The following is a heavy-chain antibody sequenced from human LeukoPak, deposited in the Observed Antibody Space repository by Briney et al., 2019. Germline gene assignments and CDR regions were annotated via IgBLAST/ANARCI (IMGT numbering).Heavy chain of an antibody. D-gene: IGHD3-9*01. CDR1: GFTFSNYW. CDR3: ARHYDILTGTFPYY. V-gene: IGHV3-7*03. J-gene: IGHJ4*02. CDR2: IRQDGNEK. Sequence: GGSLRLSCAASGFTFSNYWLSWVRQAPGKGLEWVANIRQDGNEKYYVGSVRGRFTISRDNAKNSLYLQMNSLRAEDTAVYYCARHYDILTGTFPYYWGQGTLVTVSS.